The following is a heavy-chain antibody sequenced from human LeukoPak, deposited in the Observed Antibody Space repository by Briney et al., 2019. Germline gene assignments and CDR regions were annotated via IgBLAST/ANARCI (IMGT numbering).Heavy chain of an antibody. D-gene: IGHD2-15*01. V-gene: IGHV1-69*05. Sequence: SVKVSCKASGGTFSSYAISWVRQAPGQGLEWMGRIIPIFGTANYAQKLQGRVTMTTDTSTSTAYMELRSLRSDDTAVYYCARDDPQYVVVDYWGQGTLVTVSS. J-gene: IGHJ4*02. CDR2: IIPIFGTA. CDR1: GGTFSSYA. CDR3: ARDDPQYVVVDY.